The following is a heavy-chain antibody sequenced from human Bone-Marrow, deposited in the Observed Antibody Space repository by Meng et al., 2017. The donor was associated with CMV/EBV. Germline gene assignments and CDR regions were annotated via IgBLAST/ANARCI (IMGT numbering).Heavy chain of an antibody. CDR3: ARELPTVMPFDY. J-gene: IGHJ4*02. CDR1: GFTFSGSA. D-gene: IGHD2-2*01. Sequence: LSLTCAASGFTFSGSAMHWVRQAPGKGLEWVAVISFDGSNKYYADSVKGRFTISRDNSKNTLYLQMNSLRVEDTAVYYCARELPTVMPFDYWGLGTLVTVSS. CDR2: ISFDGSNK. V-gene: IGHV3-30-3*01.